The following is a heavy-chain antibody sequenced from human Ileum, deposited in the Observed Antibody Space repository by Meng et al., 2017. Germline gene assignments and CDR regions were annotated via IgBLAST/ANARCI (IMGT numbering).Heavy chain of an antibody. CDR2: ISQESGRT. CDR3: VRNEGYSLVD. D-gene: IGHD2-21*01. Sequence: VQLQESGPGLVKPSGTLSLTCAVSGDSISSRDWWSWVRQPPGKGLEWIGEISQESGRTNYNPSLKSRVTISLDKSKNQFSLNLNSVTAADTAVYYCVRNEGYSLVDWGQGTLVTVSS. V-gene: IGHV4-4*02. J-gene: IGHJ4*02. CDR1: GDSISSRDW.